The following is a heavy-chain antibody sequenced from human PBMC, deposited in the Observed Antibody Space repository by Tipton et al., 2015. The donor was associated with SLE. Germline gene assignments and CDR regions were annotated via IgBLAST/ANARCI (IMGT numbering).Heavy chain of an antibody. J-gene: IGHJ3*02. CDR1: GFTFSSYA. V-gene: IGHV3-64*01. CDR3: ARGGEGEAFDI. CDR2: ISSNGGST. Sequence: SLRLSCAASGFTFSSYAMHWVRQAPGKGLEYVSAISSNGGSTYYANSVKGRFTISRDNSKNTLYLQMGSLRAEDMAVYYCARGGEGEAFDIWGQGTMVTVSS. D-gene: IGHD3-10*01.